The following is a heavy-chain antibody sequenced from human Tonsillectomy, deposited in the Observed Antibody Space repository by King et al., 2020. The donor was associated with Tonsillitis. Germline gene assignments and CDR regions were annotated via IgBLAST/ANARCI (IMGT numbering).Heavy chain of an antibody. CDR1: GYSFTGYW. J-gene: IGHJ3*02. CDR2: IYPGDSDT. V-gene: IGHV5-51*03. CDR3: ASPRYCGRDCYYGAFAI. D-gene: IGHD2-21*02. Sequence: QLVKSGAEVKKPGESLKISCKGSGYSFTGYWIGWVRQMPGKGLEWMGIIYPGDSDTRYSPSFQGQVTISADKSISTAYLQWSSLKASDTAMYYCASPRYCGRDCYYGAFAIWGQGTMVTVSS.